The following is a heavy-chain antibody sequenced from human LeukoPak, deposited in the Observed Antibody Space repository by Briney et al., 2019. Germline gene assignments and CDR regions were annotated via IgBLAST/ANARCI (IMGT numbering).Heavy chain of an antibody. CDR2: IYYSGST. D-gene: IGHD5-24*01. V-gene: IGHV4-59*01. CDR1: GGSISSYY. J-gene: IGHJ4*02. Sequence: SXXLSLTCTVSGGSISSYYWSWIRQPPGKGLEWIGYIYYSGSTNYNPSLKSRVTISVDTSKNQFSLKLSSVTAADTAVYYCAREDGDGYNSFFDYWGQGTLVTVSS. CDR3: AREDGDGYNSFFDY.